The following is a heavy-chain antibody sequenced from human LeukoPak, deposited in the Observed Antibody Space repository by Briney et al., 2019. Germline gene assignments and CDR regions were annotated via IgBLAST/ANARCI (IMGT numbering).Heavy chain of an antibody. Sequence: GGSLRLSCTVSGFTFDDYAMHWVRHTPGKGLEWVAGITWNRDNIGYGDSVKGRFTISRDNIKTVLYLQMNRLRPEDTALYYCAKDLSSAITSALVLDVWGQGTTVIVS. CDR3: AKDLSSAITSALVLDV. CDR2: ITWNRDNI. CDR1: GFTFDDYA. V-gene: IGHV3-9*01. D-gene: IGHD3-22*01. J-gene: IGHJ6*02.